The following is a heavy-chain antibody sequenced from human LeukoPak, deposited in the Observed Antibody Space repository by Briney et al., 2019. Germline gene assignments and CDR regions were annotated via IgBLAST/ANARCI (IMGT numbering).Heavy chain of an antibody. D-gene: IGHD6-6*01. J-gene: IGHJ4*02. CDR3: ARVRDQYSSSSWGIDY. Sequence: SVKLSCTAAGYTFTGYYMHWLRQAPGQGLELMGWINPNGSGANYSKKFQGRVTMTRRMSISRAYMELSRLRSDDTAVYYCARVRDQYSSSSWGIDYWGQGTLVTVSS. CDR1: GYTFTGYY. V-gene: IGHV1-2*02. CDR2: INPNGSGA.